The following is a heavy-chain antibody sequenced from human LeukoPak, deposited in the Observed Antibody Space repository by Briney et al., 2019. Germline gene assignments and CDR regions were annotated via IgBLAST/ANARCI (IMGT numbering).Heavy chain of an antibody. D-gene: IGHD3-22*01. CDR2: INPSGGST. CDR3: ARGTDDGSGYYPLDY. Sequence: ASVKVSCKASGYTFTTYYMHWVRLAPGQGLEWMGMINPSGGSTNYAQKFQGRVTLTRDTSTSTVYMELSSLRSEDTAIYYCARGTDDGSGYYPLDYWGQGTLLTVSS. J-gene: IGHJ4*02. CDR1: GYTFTTYY. V-gene: IGHV1-46*01.